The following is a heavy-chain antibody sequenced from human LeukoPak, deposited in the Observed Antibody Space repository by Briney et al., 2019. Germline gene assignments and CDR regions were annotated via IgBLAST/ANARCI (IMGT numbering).Heavy chain of an antibody. Sequence: PGGSLRLSCAASGFTFSNHGMHWVRQAPGKGLEWVAVIWYDGSKNYYADSVKGRFTISRDNSKNTLYLQMNSLRAEDTAVYYCARWDYGNNWFDPWGLGTLVTVSS. CDR1: GFTFSNHG. CDR2: IWYDGSKN. V-gene: IGHV3-33*01. CDR3: ARWDYGNNWFDP. J-gene: IGHJ5*02. D-gene: IGHD4-17*01.